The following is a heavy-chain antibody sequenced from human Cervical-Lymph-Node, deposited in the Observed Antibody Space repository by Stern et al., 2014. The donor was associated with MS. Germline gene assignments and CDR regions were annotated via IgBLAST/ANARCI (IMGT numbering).Heavy chain of an antibody. V-gene: IGHV3-33*01. CDR3: ATITPVDY. D-gene: IGHD1-14*01. CDR1: GLTFSNYG. CDR2: IWCDGSEK. Sequence: VQLVESGGDVVQPGKSLRLSCAASGLTFSNYGMHWVRQAPGKGLEWVAVIWCDGSEKYYADSVKGRFTVSRDNSKNTVYLEMNSLRAEDTALYYCATITPVDYWGQGTLVIVSS. J-gene: IGHJ4*02.